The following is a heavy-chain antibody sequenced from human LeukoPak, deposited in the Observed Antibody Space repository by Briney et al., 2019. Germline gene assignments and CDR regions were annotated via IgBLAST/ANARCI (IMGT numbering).Heavy chain of an antibody. CDR3: VKSRIAAAGLGAFDY. J-gene: IGHJ4*02. V-gene: IGHV3-23*01. CDR1: GVIFSNYA. D-gene: IGHD6-13*01. CDR2: ISDSGGST. Sequence: RGSLRLSRAASGVIFSNYAMSWVRQAPGKGLEWVSSISDSGGSTYYADSVKGRLTISRDNSKNTLYLQMNSLRAEDTALYYCVKSRIAAAGLGAFDYWGQGTLGTVSA.